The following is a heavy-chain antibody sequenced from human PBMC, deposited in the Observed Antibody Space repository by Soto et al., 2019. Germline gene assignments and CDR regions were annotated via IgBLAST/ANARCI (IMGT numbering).Heavy chain of an antibody. D-gene: IGHD4-17*01. CDR2: IIPIFGTA. CDR3: ARDREYGDPAYCYYGMDV. Sequence: QVQLVQSGAEVKKPGSSVKVSCKASGGTFSSYAISWVRQAPGQGLEWMGGIIPIFGTANYAQKFQGRVTITADDSTSTAYMELSSLSSEDTAVYYCARDREYGDPAYCYYGMDVWGQGTTVTVSS. CDR1: GGTFSSYA. V-gene: IGHV1-69*12. J-gene: IGHJ6*02.